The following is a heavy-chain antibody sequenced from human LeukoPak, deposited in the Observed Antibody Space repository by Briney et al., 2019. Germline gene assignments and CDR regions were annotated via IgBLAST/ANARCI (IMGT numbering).Heavy chain of an antibody. CDR2: ISGSGGST. Sequence: GGSLRLSCAASGFTFSSYAMSWVRQAPGKGLEWVSAISGSGGSTYYADSVKGRFTISRDNSKNTLYLQMNSLRAEGTAVYYCASRGSYFSYYYMDVWGKGTTVTVSS. V-gene: IGHV3-23*01. J-gene: IGHJ6*03. CDR3: ASRGSYFSYYYMDV. CDR1: GFTFSSYA. D-gene: IGHD1-26*01.